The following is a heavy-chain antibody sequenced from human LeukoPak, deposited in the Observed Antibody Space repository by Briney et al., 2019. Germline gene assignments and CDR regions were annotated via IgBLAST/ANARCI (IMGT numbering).Heavy chain of an antibody. CDR3: ARDDYKPNWNDPIFDY. CDR1: GGTFSSYT. Sequence: GASVKVSCKASGGTFSSYTISWVRQAPGQGLEWMGRIIPILGIANYAQKFQGRVTITADKSTSTAYMELSSLRSEDTAVYYCARDDYKPNWNDPIFDYWGQGTLVTVSS. CDR2: IIPILGIA. D-gene: IGHD1-20*01. J-gene: IGHJ4*02. V-gene: IGHV1-69*04.